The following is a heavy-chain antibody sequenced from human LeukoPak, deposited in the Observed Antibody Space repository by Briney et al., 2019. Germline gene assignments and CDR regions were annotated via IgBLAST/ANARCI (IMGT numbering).Heavy chain of an antibody. Sequence: SETLSLTCTVSGGSISSGDYYWSWIRQPPGKGLEWIGYIYYSGSTYYNPSLKSRVTISVDTSKNQFSLKLSSVTAADTAVYYCARDASLLRGVMSQLYLFDYCGPGTPITAS. CDR1: GGSISSGDYY. J-gene: IGHJ4*02. V-gene: IGHV4-30-4*01. CDR3: ARDASLLRGVMSQLYLFDY. CDR2: IYYSGST. D-gene: IGHD3-10*01.